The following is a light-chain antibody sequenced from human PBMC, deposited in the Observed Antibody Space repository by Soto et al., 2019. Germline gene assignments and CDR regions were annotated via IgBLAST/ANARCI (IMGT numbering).Light chain of an antibody. J-gene: IGLJ1*01. CDR1: SSDVGAYDY. CDR2: DVS. Sequence: QSVLTQPASVSGSPGQSITISCTGTSSDVGAYDYVSWYQQHPGKAPKLMIYDVSNWPFGVSNRFSGSKSDITASLTISGLQAEDEAEYYCSSYTTSGTYVFGTGTKVTVL. V-gene: IGLV2-14*01. CDR3: SSYTTSGTYV.